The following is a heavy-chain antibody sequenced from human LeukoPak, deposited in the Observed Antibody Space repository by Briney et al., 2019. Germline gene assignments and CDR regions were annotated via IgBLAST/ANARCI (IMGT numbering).Heavy chain of an antibody. CDR1: GYTLTELS. CDR3: AADYYDSSGYYSPIDY. D-gene: IGHD3-22*01. J-gene: IGHJ4*02. CDR2: FDPEDSET. V-gene: IGHV1-24*01. Sequence: ASVKVSCKVSGYTLTELSMHWVRQAPGKGLEWMGGFDPEDSETIYAQKFQGRVTMTEDTSTDTAYMELSSLRSEDTAVYYCAADYYDSSGYYSPIDYWGQGTLVTVSS.